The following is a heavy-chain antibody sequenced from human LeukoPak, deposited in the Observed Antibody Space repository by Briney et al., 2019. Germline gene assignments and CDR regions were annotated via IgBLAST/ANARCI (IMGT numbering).Heavy chain of an antibody. CDR3: AKGGFGLVVVAAIY. Sequence: GGSLRLSCAASGFTFSSYGMHWVRQAPGKGLEWVAVISYDGSNKYYADSVKGRFTISRDNSKNTLYLQMNSLRAEDTAVYYCAKGGFGLVVVAAIYWGQGTLVTVSS. J-gene: IGHJ4*02. D-gene: IGHD2-15*01. CDR2: ISYDGSNK. V-gene: IGHV3-30*18. CDR1: GFTFSSYG.